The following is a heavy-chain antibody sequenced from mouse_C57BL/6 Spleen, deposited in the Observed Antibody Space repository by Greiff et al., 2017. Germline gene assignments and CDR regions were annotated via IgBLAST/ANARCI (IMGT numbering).Heavy chain of an antibody. Sequence: QVQLQQSGAELVMPGASVKLSCKASGYTFTSYWMHWVKQRPGQGLEWIGEIDPSDSYTNYNQKFKGKSTLTVDKSSGTAYLQLSSLPSEDSAVFYSVIGLCGFAYWGEGTLDTVSA. V-gene: IGHV1-69*01. CDR2: IDPSDSYT. J-gene: IGHJ3*01. D-gene: IGHD3-3*01. CDR1: GYTFTSYW. CDR3: VIGLCGFAY.